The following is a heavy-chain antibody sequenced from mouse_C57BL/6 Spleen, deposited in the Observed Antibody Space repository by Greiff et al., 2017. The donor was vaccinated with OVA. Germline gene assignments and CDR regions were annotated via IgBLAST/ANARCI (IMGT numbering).Heavy chain of an antibody. CDR2: IRNKANGYTT. Sequence: EVQRVESGGGLVQPGGSLSLSCAASGFTFTDYYMSWVRQPPGKALEWLGFIRNKANGYTTEYSASVKGRFTISRDNSQSILYLQMNALRAEDSATYYCARSLYGHDYWGQGTTLTVSS. J-gene: IGHJ2*01. CDR3: ARSLYGHDY. CDR1: GFTFTDYY. V-gene: IGHV7-3*01. D-gene: IGHD1-1*02.